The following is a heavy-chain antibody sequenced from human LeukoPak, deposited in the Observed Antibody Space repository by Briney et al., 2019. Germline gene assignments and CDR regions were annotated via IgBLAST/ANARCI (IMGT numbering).Heavy chain of an antibody. CDR2: IYYSGST. D-gene: IGHD3-22*01. CDR3: ATPDSSGYRPFDY. Sequence: PGGSLRLSCAASGFTFSSYAMSWVRQPPGKGLEWIGSIYYSGSTYYNPSHKSRVTISVDTSKNQFSLKLSSVTAADTAVYYCATPDSSGYRPFDYWGQGTLVTVSS. J-gene: IGHJ4*02. V-gene: IGHV4-39*01. CDR1: GFTFSSYA.